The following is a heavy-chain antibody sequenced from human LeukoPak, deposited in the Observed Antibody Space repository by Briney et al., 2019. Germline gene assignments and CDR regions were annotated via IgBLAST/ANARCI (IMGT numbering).Heavy chain of an antibody. CDR2: ICYSGST. D-gene: IGHD3-10*01. CDR3: ARARRTMVRGLYFDY. V-gene: IGHV4-59*12. J-gene: IGHJ4*02. Sequence: SETLSLTCTVSGGSISSYYWSWNRQPPGKGLEWIGYICYSGSTNYNPSLKSRVTISVDTSKNQFSLKLSSVTAADTAVYYCARARRTMVRGLYFDYWGQGTLVTVSS. CDR1: GGSISSYY.